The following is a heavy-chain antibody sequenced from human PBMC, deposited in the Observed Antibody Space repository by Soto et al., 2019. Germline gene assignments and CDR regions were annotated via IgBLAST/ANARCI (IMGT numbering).Heavy chain of an antibody. Sequence: ASVQGSCKASGGTFSSYAISWVRQAPGQGLEWMGGIIPIFGTANYAQKFQGRVTITADESTSTAYMELSSLRSEDTAVYYCGITIFGVVIRYYYYYGMDVWGQGTTVTVSS. CDR2: IIPIFGTA. J-gene: IGHJ6*02. V-gene: IGHV1-69*13. CDR3: GITIFGVVIRYYYYYGMDV. D-gene: IGHD3-3*01. CDR1: GGTFSSYA.